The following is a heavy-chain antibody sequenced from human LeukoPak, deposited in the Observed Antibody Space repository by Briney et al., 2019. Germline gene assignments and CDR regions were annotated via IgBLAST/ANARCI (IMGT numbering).Heavy chain of an antibody. CDR2: ISSSGSTI. V-gene: IGHV3-48*03. J-gene: IGHJ4*02. CDR3: AKPGPHYYDSSGYDYFDY. Sequence: GGSLRLSCAASGFTFSSYEMNWVRQAPGKGLEWVSYISSSGSTIYYADSVKGRFTISRDNAKNSLYLQMNSLRAEDTAVYYCAKPGPHYYDSSGYDYFDYWGQGTLVTVSS. D-gene: IGHD3-22*01. CDR1: GFTFSSYE.